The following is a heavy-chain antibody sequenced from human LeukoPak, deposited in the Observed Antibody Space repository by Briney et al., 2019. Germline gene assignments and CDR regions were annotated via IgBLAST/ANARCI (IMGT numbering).Heavy chain of an antibody. V-gene: IGHV3-30*02. CDR3: AKEEKVLTTPKGRVYFDY. CDR2: IRYDGSNK. D-gene: IGHD3-9*01. Sequence: QTGGSLRLSCAASGFTFSSHGMHWVRQAPGKGLEWVAFIRYDGSNKYYADSVKGRFTISRDNSKNTLYLQMNSLRAEDTAVYYCAKEEKVLTTPKGRVYFDYWGQGTLVTVSS. J-gene: IGHJ4*02. CDR1: GFTFSSHG.